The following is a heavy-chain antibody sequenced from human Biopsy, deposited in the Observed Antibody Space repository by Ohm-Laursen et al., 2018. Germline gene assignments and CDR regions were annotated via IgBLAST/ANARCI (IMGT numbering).Heavy chain of an antibody. D-gene: IGHD5-18*01. CDR2: VFHSGIT. V-gene: IGHV4-39*07. CDR1: GGSVSSNVHY. Sequence: SETLSLTCIVSGGSVSSNVHYWAWIRQPPGKGLECIGTVFHSGITFYNPSLKSRVTISADTSKNQFSLKLTSVTAADTALYFCARGVLVTKYITAWYGLATYSKPSGFEYRGMDVWGQGTTVTVSS. J-gene: IGHJ6*02. CDR3: ARGVLVTKYITAWYGLATYSKPSGFEYRGMDV.